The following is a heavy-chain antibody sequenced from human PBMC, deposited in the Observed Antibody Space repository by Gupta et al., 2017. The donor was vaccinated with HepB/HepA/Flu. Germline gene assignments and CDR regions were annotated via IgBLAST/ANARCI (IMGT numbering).Heavy chain of an antibody. J-gene: IGHJ4*02. D-gene: IGHD5-12*01. CDR3: AKEHLGGYSGYELDY. Sequence: EVQLVESGGGLVQPGRSLRLSCAASGFTFDDYAMHWVRQAPGKGLEWVSVISWNSGSIGYADSVKGRFTISRDNAKNSLYLQMNSLRAEDTALYYCAKEHLGGYSGYELDYWGQGTLVTVSS. CDR1: GFTFDDYA. CDR2: ISWNSGSI. V-gene: IGHV3-9*01.